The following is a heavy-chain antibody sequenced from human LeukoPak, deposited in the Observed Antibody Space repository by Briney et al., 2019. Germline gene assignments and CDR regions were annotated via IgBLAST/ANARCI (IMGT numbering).Heavy chain of an antibody. CDR1: GGSISSSSYY. J-gene: IGHJ6*03. CDR2: IYYSGST. Sequence: SETLSLTCTASGGSISSSSYYWGWIRQPPGKGLEWIGTIYYSGSTYYNPSLRSRVTISVDTSKNQFSLKLSSVTAADTAVYYCARVSRITIFGVVTYYYYMDVWGKGTTVTVSS. CDR3: ARVSRITIFGVVTYYYYMDV. D-gene: IGHD3-3*01. V-gene: IGHV4-39*07.